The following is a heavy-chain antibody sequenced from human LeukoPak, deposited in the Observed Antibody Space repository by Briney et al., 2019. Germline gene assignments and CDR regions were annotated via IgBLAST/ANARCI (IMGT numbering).Heavy chain of an antibody. J-gene: IGHJ4*02. CDR2: IYYSGNT. Sequence: SETLSLTCTVSGGSISSYYWSWIQQPPGKGLDWIGYIYYSGNTNYNPSLKSRVTISIDSSKHKVSLKLSSVSTAGMSVSYSPRFHNVRVSRYIEYWGQGTLGTVSS. V-gene: IGHV4-59*01. D-gene: IGHD1-14*01. CDR3: PRFHNVRVSRYIEY. CDR1: GGSISSYY.